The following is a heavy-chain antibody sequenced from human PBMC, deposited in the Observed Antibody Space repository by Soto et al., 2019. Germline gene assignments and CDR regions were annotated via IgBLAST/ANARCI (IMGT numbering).Heavy chain of an antibody. D-gene: IGHD2-21*02. CDR1: GFNFINNA. CDR2: ISASISYT. V-gene: IGHV3-23*01. J-gene: IGHJ3*02. Sequence: EAQLLESGGGLVQPGGSLRLSCTASGFNFINNAMAWVRQAPGKGLEWVSTISASISYTYYADSVKGRFTISRDNSKNTVYQQMNSLRADDTAVYYCANQNTAKRAFDIWGQGTMVTVSS. CDR3: ANQNTAKRAFDI.